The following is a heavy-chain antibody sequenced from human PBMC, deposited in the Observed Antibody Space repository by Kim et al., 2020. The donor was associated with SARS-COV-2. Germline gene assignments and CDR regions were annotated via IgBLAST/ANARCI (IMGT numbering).Heavy chain of an antibody. J-gene: IGHJ4*02. CDR2: T. CDR3: ARRGVTAPLDY. V-gene: IGHV1-18*01. Sequence: TNYAQKFQGEVTMTTDTSTSTAYMELRSLRSDDTAVYYCARRGVTAPLDYWGQGTLVTVSS. D-gene: IGHD2-21*02.